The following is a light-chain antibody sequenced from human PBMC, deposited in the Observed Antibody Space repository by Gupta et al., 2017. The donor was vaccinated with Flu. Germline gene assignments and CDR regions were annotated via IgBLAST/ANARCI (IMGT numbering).Light chain of an antibody. CDR1: QNIGTS. V-gene: IGKV6-21*01. Sequence: PDVQSVTPKEKVTITCRASQNIGTSLNWYQQKPNQSPKLLIKYASQSVSGVPSRFSGSGSGTDFTLTINNLDTEDAATYYCHQSSNLPWTFGQGTKVEIK. CDR3: HQSSNLPWT. CDR2: YAS. J-gene: IGKJ1*01.